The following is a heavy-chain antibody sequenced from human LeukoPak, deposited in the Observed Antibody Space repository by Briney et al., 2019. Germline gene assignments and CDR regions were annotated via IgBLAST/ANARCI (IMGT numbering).Heavy chain of an antibody. D-gene: IGHD2-2*01. CDR3: AREEIVVVPAAHYDY. CDR1: GFTFSSYW. J-gene: IGHJ4*02. CDR2: INTDGSST. Sequence: GGSLRLSCAASGFTFSSYWMHWVRQAPGKGLVWVSRINTDGSSTSYADPVKGRFTISRDNAKNTLYLQMNSLRAEDTAVYYCAREEIVVVPAAHYDYWGQGTLITVSS. V-gene: IGHV3-74*01.